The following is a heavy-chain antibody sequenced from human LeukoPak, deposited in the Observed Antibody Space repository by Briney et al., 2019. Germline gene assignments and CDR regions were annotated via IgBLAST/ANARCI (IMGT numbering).Heavy chain of an antibody. V-gene: IGHV3-23*01. Sequence: GGSLRLSCAASGFTFSTCAMSWVRQAPGKGLEWVSGISGTTSGTYYADSVKGRFTISRDNSKNTLYLQMNSLRAEDTAVYYCATGGSQFDYWGQGTLVTVSS. CDR1: GFTFSTCA. D-gene: IGHD3-16*01. J-gene: IGHJ4*02. CDR3: ATGGSQFDY. CDR2: ISGTTSGT.